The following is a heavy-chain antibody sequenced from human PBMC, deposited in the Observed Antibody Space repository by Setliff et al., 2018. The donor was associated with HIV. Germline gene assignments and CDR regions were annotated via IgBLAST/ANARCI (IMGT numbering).Heavy chain of an antibody. CDR2: IYHSGFT. J-gene: IGHJ6*03. D-gene: IGHD3-10*01. CDR3: ARVGASGVPTTMDYYYYMDV. CDR1: GGSISSSTYY. V-gene: IGHV4-39*01. Sequence: PSETLSLTCSVSGGSISSSTYYWGWIRQPPGQGLEWIGSIYHSGFTYHNPSLKSRITLSVDTSKNKFSLKLSSVTAADTAVYYCARVGASGVPTTMDYYYYMDVWGKGTTVTVSS.